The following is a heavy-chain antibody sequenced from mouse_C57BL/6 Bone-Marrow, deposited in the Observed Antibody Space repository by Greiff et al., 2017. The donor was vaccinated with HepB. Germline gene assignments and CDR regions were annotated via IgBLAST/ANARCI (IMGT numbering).Heavy chain of an antibody. Sequence: QVQLQQPGAELVRPGTSVKLSCKASGYTFTSYWMHWVKQRPGQGLEWIGVIDPSDSYTNYNQKFKGKATLTVDTSSSTAYMQLSSLTSEDSAIYYCAYYSNYGDFDYWGQGTTLTVSS. CDR3: AYYSNYGDFDY. J-gene: IGHJ2*01. CDR2: IDPSDSYT. CDR1: GYTFTSYW. V-gene: IGHV1-59*01. D-gene: IGHD2-5*01.